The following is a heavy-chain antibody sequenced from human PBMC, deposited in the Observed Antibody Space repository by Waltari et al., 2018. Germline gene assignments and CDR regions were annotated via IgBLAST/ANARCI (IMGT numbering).Heavy chain of an antibody. CDR3: AKNWLYCSGGSCYLS. V-gene: IGHV3-23*03. D-gene: IGHD2-15*01. CDR2: IYSGGST. Sequence: EVQLLESGGGLVQPGGSLRLSCAASGFTFSSYAMSWVRQAPGKGLEWVSVIYSGGSTYYADSVKGRFTISRDNSKNTLYLQMNSLRAEDTAVYYCAKNWLYCSGGSCYLSWGQGTLVTVSS. CDR1: GFTFSSYA. J-gene: IGHJ5*02.